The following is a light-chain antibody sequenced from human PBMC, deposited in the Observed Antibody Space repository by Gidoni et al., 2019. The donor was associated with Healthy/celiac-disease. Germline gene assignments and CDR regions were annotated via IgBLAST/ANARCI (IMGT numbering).Light chain of an antibody. CDR3: QQSYSTPRWT. Sequence: TITCRASQSISSYLNWYQQKPGKAPKLLIYAASSLQSGVPSRFSGSGSGTDFTLTLRRLQPEDYATYYCQQSYSTPRWTFGQGTKVEIK. V-gene: IGKV1-39*01. CDR2: AAS. CDR1: QSISSY. J-gene: IGKJ1*01.